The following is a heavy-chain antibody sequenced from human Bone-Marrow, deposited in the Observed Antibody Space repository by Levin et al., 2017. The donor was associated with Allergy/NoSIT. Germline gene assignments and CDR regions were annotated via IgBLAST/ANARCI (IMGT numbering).Heavy chain of an antibody. CDR2: IDWDDDK. CDR1: GFSLTTSGMC. V-gene: IGHV2-70*11. D-gene: IGHD3-10*01. J-gene: IGHJ4*02. CDR3: ARATNHYYGRGFDY. Sequence: SGPTLVKPTQTLTLTCTFSGFSLTTSGMCVSWIRQPPGKALEWLARIDWDDDKYYSTSLKTRLIISKDTSKNQVVLTMTNMDPVDTATYYCARATNHYYGRGFDYWGQGTLVTVSS.